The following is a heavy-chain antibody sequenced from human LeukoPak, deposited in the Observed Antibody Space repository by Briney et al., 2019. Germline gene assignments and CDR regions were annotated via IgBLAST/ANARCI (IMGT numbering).Heavy chain of an antibody. CDR3: AKDPGYCSSTTCYRKYYMDV. D-gene: IGHD2-2*01. J-gene: IGHJ6*03. CDR2: ISGSGSTT. CDR1: GFTFSTYA. Sequence: PGGSLRLSCAASGFTFSTYAMNWVRQAPGKGLEWVSVISGSGSTTFYADPVKGRFTISRDNSQNTLHLQMNSLRAEDTAVYYCAKDPGYCSSTTCYRKYYMDVWGKGTTVTVSS. V-gene: IGHV3-23*01.